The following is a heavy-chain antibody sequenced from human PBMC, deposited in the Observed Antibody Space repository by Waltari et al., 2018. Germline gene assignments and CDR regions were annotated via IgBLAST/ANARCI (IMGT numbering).Heavy chain of an antibody. J-gene: IGHJ4*02. CDR1: EGTCSSYA. D-gene: IGHD6-19*01. Sequence: QVQLVQSGAEVKKPGSSGKVSGKASEGTCSSYAISWGRQAPGQGLEWMGRIIPIFGTANYAQKFQGRVTITADKSTSTAYMELSSLRSEDTAVYYCARGDSSGHTPNYWGQGTLVTVSS. V-gene: IGHV1-69*08. CDR2: IIPIFGTA. CDR3: ARGDSSGHTPNY.